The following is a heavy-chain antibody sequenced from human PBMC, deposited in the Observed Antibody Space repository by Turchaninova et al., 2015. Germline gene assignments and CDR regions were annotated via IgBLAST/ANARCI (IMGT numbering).Heavy chain of an antibody. V-gene: IGHV4-34*01. Sequence: QVRLQQWGASLLKPSATLSLTCAVYGGCFSVYYWTWIRQPPGKGLDWIGEIKHSVSPTDNPSLKSRVTISLDTSKNQFSLRLTSVIAADTAVYYCARGESSGSYYPYFDSWGQGTLVTVSS. CDR2: IKHSVSP. J-gene: IGHJ4*02. CDR3: ARGESSGSYYPYFDS. D-gene: IGHD3-10*01. CDR1: GGCFSVYY.